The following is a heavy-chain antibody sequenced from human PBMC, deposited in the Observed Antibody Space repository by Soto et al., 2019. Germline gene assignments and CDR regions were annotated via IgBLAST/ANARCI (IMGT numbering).Heavy chain of an antibody. J-gene: IGHJ4*02. D-gene: IGHD3-16*01. Sequence: QVQLVQSGAEVKKPGASVKVSCKASGYTFTSYDINWVRQATGQGLEWMGWMNPNSGNTGYAQRFQGRXTXTXXTSISTAYMELSSLRSEDTAVYYCARELTSRAVDYWGQGTLVTVSS. V-gene: IGHV1-8*01. CDR1: GYTFTSYD. CDR3: ARELTSRAVDY. CDR2: MNPNSGNT.